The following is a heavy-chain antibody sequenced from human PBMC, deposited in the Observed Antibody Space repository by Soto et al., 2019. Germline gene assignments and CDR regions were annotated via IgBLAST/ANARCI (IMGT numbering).Heavy chain of an antibody. CDR1: GYTFTTYG. CDR3: ARRGAYCSGGTCYHFDY. V-gene: IGHV1-18*04. CDR2: ISTYNGNT. J-gene: IGHJ4*02. Sequence: QVHLVQSGAEVKKPGASVKVSCKASGYTFTTYGISWVRQAPGQGLEWMGWISTYNGNTNYEQKLQGRVTMTTDTVTSTAYMERRSLRSDDTAVYYCARRGAYCSGGTCYHFDYWGQGTLVTVSS. D-gene: IGHD2-15*01.